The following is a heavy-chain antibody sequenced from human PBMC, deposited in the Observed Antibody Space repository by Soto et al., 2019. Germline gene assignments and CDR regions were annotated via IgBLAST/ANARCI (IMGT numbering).Heavy chain of an antibody. CDR1: GGSISSGDYY. J-gene: IGHJ4*02. D-gene: IGHD3-22*01. CDR2: IYYSGST. CDR3: ARGSYYYDSSGYYHY. Sequence: QVQLQESGPGLVKPSQTLSLTCTVSGGSISSGDYYWSWIRQPPGKGLEWIGYIYYSGSTYYNPSLKSRITISVDTSKNQFSLKLSSVTAADTAVYYCARGSYYYDSSGYYHYWGQGPLVTVSS. V-gene: IGHV4-30-4*01.